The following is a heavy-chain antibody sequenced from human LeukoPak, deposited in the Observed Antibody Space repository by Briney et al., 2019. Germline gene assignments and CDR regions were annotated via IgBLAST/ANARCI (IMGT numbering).Heavy chain of an antibody. CDR2: INTDGTDT. CDR3: ARGYCTNGVCFYLDY. D-gene: IGHD2-8*01. Sequence: GSLRFSCAASGFTFRNFWMHWVRQVPGKGLVWVSRINTDGTDTDYADSVKGRFTISRDHASNTLYLQMNSLRDEDAAVYYCARGYCTNGVCFYLDYWDQGTLVTVSS. CDR1: GFTFRNFW. J-gene: IGHJ4*02. V-gene: IGHV3-74*01.